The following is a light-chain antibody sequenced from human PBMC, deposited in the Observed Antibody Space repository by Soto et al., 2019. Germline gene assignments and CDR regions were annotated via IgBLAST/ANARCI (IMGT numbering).Light chain of an antibody. V-gene: IGKV3-15*01. J-gene: IGKJ5*01. Sequence: EIVMTQSPATLSVSPGERATLSCRASQSVSSNLAWYQQKPGQAPRLLIYGASTRATGIPARFSGSGSGTEFTLATSSLQSEDYAVDYCQQYSNWPPITFGQGTRLEIK. CDR3: QQYSNWPPIT. CDR2: GAS. CDR1: QSVSSN.